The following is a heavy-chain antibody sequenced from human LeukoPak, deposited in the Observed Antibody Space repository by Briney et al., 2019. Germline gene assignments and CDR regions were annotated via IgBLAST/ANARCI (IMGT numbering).Heavy chain of an antibody. Sequence: GGSLRLSCVASGFSVSSIYMSWVRQAPGKGLEWVSVIYSGGSTYYADSVKGRFTISRDNSKNTLYLQMNSLRAEDTAVYYCAREGSSSWYGNWFDPWGQGTLVTVSS. V-gene: IGHV3-66*01. D-gene: IGHD6-13*01. CDR3: AREGSSSWYGNWFDP. CDR2: IYSGGST. J-gene: IGHJ5*02. CDR1: GFSVSSIY.